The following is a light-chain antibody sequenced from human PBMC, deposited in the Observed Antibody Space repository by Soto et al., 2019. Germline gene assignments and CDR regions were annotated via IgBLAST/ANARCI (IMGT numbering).Light chain of an antibody. J-gene: IGLJ1*01. CDR2: EVS. CDR1: SSDVGGYNY. V-gene: IGLV2-11*01. CDR3: CSYAGDYTFV. Sequence: QSVLTQPPSASGSPGQSVTISCTGTSSDVGGYNYVSWYQQHPGKAPKLMIYEVSKRPSGVPDRFSGSKSGNTASLTISGLQAEDEADYYCCSYAGDYTFVFGSGTKVTVL.